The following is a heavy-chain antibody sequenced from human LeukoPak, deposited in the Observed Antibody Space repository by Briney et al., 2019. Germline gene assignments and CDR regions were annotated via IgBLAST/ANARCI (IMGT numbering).Heavy chain of an antibody. CDR1: GFTFSSYA. J-gene: IGHJ4*02. CDR3: AKAPLLSEMATIKLS. Sequence: GGSLRLSCAASGFTFSSYAMSWVRQAPGKGLEWVSAISGSGGSTYYADSVKGRFTISRDNSKNTLYPQMYSLRAEDTAVYYCAKAPLLSEMATIKLSWGQGTLVTVSS. D-gene: IGHD5-24*01. CDR2: ISGSGGST. V-gene: IGHV3-23*01.